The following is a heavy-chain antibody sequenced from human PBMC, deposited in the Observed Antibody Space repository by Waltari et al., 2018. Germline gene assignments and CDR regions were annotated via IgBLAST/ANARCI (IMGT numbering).Heavy chain of an antibody. Sequence: QMQLQESGPGLVKPSETLSLTCTVSGGSISSHYWSWIRQPPGKGLEWIGYIYYSGSTNYNPSLKSRVTISVDTSKNQFSLKLSSVTAADTAVYYCARVIKKNSSGWNYYYYYMDVWGKGTTVTVSS. V-gene: IGHV4-59*11. J-gene: IGHJ6*03. CDR3: ARVIKKNSSGWNYYYYYMDV. CDR2: IYYSGST. D-gene: IGHD6-19*01. CDR1: GGSISSHY.